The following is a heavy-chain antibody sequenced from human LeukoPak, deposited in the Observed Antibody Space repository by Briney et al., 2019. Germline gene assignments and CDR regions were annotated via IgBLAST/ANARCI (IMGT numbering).Heavy chain of an antibody. CDR3: ARVVQMATIHFLTLRHYNWFDP. CDR2: ISSSSSYT. V-gene: IGHV3-11*05. J-gene: IGHJ5*02. Sequence: GGSLRLSCAASGYTFCDYYMSWLRQAPGKGLEWVSYISSSSSYTNYADSVKGRFTISRDNAKNSLYLQMNSLRAEDTAVYYCARVVQMATIHFLTLRHYNWFDPWGQGTLVTVSS. D-gene: IGHD5-24*01. CDR1: GYTFCDYY.